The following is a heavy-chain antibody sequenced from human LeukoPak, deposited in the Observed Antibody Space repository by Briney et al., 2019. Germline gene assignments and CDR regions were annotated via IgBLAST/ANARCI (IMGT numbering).Heavy chain of an antibody. Sequence: GGSLRLSCAVSGLTFSSSWMDWVRQAPGKGLEWVASINPDGNKKYSGDSVKGRFTISRDNAENSLYLRMNSLRVEDTAFYYCARDLAYSRLDYWGQGMLVTVSS. J-gene: IGHJ4*02. CDR3: ARDLAYSRLDY. V-gene: IGHV3-7*01. CDR2: INPDGNKK. D-gene: IGHD5-18*01. CDR1: GLTFSSSW.